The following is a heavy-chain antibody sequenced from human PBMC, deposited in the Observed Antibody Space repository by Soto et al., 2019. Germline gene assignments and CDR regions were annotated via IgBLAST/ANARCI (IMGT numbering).Heavy chain of an antibody. D-gene: IGHD6-13*01. CDR2: ISGDGSTT. CDR3: ARDGTGAAALDI. J-gene: IGHJ3*02. Sequence: GGSLRLSCVASGFPFSVDWMYWVRQAPGKGLVWVSRISGDGSTTSYADSVKGRFTISRDNAENTLSLQMNSLRGEDTAVYYCARDGTGAAALDIWGQGTLVTVXS. CDR1: GFPFSVDW. V-gene: IGHV3-74*01.